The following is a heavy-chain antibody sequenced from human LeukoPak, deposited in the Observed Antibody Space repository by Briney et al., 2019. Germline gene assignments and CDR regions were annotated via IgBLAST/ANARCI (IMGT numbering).Heavy chain of an antibody. J-gene: IGHJ4*02. CDR3: ARDSYSSIADY. CDR1: GFNFNNYN. D-gene: IGHD6-13*01. CDR2: ITLSSSTI. V-gene: IGHV3-48*01. Sequence: GGSLRLSCAVSGFNFNNYNMNWVRQAPGKGLEWVSYITLSSSTIYYADSVKGRFTVSRDNAKNSLYLQMNSLRAEDTAVYYCARDSYSSIADYWGQGTLVIVSS.